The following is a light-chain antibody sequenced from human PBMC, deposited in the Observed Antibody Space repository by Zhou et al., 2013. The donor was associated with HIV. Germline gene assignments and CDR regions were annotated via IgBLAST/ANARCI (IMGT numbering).Light chain of an antibody. V-gene: IGKV3-15*01. Sequence: EIVLTQSPATLSVSPGKRATLSCRASQTINNNLAWYQQKPGQAPRLLIYGAFTRATGIPATFSGSGSGTEFTLTISSLQSEDFAVYYCQQYNNWPWTFGQGTKV. CDR3: QQYNNWPWT. J-gene: IGKJ1*01. CDR2: GAF. CDR1: QTINNN.